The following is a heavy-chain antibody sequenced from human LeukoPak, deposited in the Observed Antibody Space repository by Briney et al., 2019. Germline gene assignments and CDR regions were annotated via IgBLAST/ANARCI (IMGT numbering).Heavy chain of an antibody. V-gene: IGHV4-34*01. D-gene: IGHD3-3*01. CDR2: INHSGST. CDR1: GGSFSGYY. Sequence: SETLSLTCAVYGGSFSGYYWSWIRQPPGKGLEWIGEINHSGSTNYNPSLKSRVTISVDTPKNQFSLKLSSVTAADTAVYYCARARFLEWSTYYYMDVWGKGTTVTVSS. J-gene: IGHJ6*03. CDR3: ARARFLEWSTYYYMDV.